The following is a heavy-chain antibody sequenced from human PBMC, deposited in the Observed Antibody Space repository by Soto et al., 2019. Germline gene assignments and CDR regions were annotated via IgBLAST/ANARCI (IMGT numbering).Heavy chain of an antibody. CDR3: ARDRGALGP. Sequence: EVQLVESGGGLFQPGGSLGPSVAASGFTFITFWLGWFRQAPGKGLEGVANINPEGSEKFYVDSVKGQFTISRDNAKNSLYLQMNSLRAEDTAVYYCARDRGALGPWGQGTLVTVSS. J-gene: IGHJ5*02. D-gene: IGHD3-16*01. CDR1: GFTFITFW. CDR2: INPEGSEK. V-gene: IGHV3-7*01.